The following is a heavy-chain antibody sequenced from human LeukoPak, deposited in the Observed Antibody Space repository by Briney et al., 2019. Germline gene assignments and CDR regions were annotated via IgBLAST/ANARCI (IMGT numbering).Heavy chain of an antibody. J-gene: IGHJ3*02. Sequence: PGGSLRLSCAASGFTFDDYAMHWVRQAPGKGLEWVSGISWNSGSIGYADSVKGRFTISRDNAKNSLYLQMNSLRAEDTALYYRAKDSRYCSGGSCYSVGAFDIWGQGTMVTVSS. CDR1: GFTFDDYA. CDR2: ISWNSGSI. CDR3: AKDSRYCSGGSCYSVGAFDI. D-gene: IGHD2-15*01. V-gene: IGHV3-9*01.